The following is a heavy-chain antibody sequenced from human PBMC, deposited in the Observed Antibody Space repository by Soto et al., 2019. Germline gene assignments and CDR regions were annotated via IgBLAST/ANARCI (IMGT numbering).Heavy chain of an antibody. CDR2: IYYSGST. Sequence: TSETLSLTCTVSGGSISSSSYYWGWIRQPPGKGLEWIGSIYYSGSTYYNPSLKSRVTISVDTSKNQFSLKLSSVTAADTAVYYCARPAVAGTPLRAYYFDYWGQGTLVTVSS. CDR3: ARPAVAGTPLRAYYFDY. V-gene: IGHV4-39*01. CDR1: GGSISSSSYY. D-gene: IGHD6-19*01. J-gene: IGHJ4*02.